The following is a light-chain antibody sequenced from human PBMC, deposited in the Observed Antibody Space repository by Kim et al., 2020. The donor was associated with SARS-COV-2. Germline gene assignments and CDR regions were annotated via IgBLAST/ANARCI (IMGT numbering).Light chain of an antibody. CDR2: YDS. Sequence: SYELTQPPSVSVAPGKTARITCGGNNIGVKSVHWYQQKPGQAPVLVIYYDSDRPSGIPERFSGSNSGNTATLTISRVEAGDEADYYCQVWDSSSDHPVFGGGTQLTVL. J-gene: IGLJ2*01. V-gene: IGLV3-21*04. CDR3: QVWDSSSDHPV. CDR1: NIGVKS.